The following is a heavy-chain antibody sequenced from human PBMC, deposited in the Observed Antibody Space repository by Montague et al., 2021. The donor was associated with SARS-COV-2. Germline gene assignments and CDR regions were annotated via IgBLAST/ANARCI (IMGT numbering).Heavy chain of an antibody. Sequence: SETLSLTCDVSGGSISSYYWSWIRQSPGKGLEWIGYVHYTGSTKYNPSLKTRVTLSIDTPKKHCSLKLKSVTAADTAVYYCARAQNTCFIANCVNYFEVWGQGALVTVSS. CDR3: ARAQNTCFIANCVNYFEV. CDR1: GGSISSYY. CDR2: VHYTGST. V-gene: IGHV4-59*01. J-gene: IGHJ4*02. D-gene: IGHD1-1*01.